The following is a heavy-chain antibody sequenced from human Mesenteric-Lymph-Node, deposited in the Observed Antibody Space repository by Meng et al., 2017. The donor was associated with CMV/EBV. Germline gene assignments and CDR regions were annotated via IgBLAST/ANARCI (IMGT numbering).Heavy chain of an antibody. CDR1: GGTFSSYA. D-gene: IGHD5-12*01. J-gene: IGHJ4*02. Sequence: CKASGGTFSSYAISWVRQAPGQGLEWMGRIIPNSGGTNYAQKFQGRVTMTRDTSISTAYMELSRLRSDDTAVYYCARWTSGYDWGFDYWGQGTLVTVSS. V-gene: IGHV1-2*02. CDR2: IIPNSGGT. CDR3: ARWTSGYDWGFDY.